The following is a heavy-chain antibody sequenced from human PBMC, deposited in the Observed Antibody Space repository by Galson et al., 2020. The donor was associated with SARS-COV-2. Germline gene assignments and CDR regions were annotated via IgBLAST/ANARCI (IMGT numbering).Heavy chain of an antibody. V-gene: IGHV4-39*01. Sequence: SETLSLTCTASGGSISSSSNYWGRLRQPPGQGLEWIGSIYYSGSTYYNPSLKSRVTISVDTSKNQFSLKLSSVTAADTAVYYCARHCDILTGYPYYYYGMDVWGQGTTVTVSS. J-gene: IGHJ6*02. CDR1: GGSISSSSNY. CDR2: IYYSGST. D-gene: IGHD3-9*01. CDR3: ARHCDILTGYPYYYYGMDV.